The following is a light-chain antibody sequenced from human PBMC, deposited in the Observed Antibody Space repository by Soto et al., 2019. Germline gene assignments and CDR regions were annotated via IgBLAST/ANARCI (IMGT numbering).Light chain of an antibody. J-gene: IGKJ4*01. CDR3: QQYGSSPLT. Sequence: ETVLTPSPGTLSLSPGERATLSCRASQSVSNRYLAWYQQKPGQAPRLLIYGASSRATGIPDRFSGSGSGTDFTLTISRLEPEDFAVYYCQQYGSSPLTFGGGTKVDI. CDR2: GAS. V-gene: IGKV3-20*01. CDR1: QSVSNRY.